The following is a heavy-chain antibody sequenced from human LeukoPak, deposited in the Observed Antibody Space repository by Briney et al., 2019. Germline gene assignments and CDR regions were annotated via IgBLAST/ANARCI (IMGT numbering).Heavy chain of an antibody. V-gene: IGHV3-48*04. CDR2: ISAGSGTV. D-gene: IGHD1-14*01. CDR1: GLSLSSNN. Sequence: GGSLRLSCAASGLSLSSNNMHWVRQTPGGGLEWLSYISAGSGTVFSADSVKGRFSISRDNARESLFLQMNNLRVDDTAVYYCTKDLGLRRMIWGRGTLVIVSP. CDR3: TKDLGLRRMI. J-gene: IGHJ2*01.